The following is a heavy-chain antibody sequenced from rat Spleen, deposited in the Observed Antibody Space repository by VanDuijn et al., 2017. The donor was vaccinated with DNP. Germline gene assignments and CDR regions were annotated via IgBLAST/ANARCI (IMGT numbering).Heavy chain of an antibody. J-gene: IGHJ2*01. CDR1: GFTFSHYY. CDR2: ISYDGSTT. V-gene: IGHV5-22*01. D-gene: IGHD4-3*01. CDR3: VRWNSGHFDY. Sequence: EVQLVESGGGLVQPGRSMKLSCAASGFTFSHYYMAWVRQAPKKGLEWDATISYDGSTTDYRDSVKGRFTLSRDNAKSTLYLQMNSLRSEDMATYYCVRWNSGHFDYWGQGVMVTVSS.